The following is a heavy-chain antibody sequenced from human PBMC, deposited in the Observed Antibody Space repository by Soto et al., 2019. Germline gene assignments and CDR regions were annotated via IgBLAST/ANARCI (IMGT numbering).Heavy chain of an antibody. D-gene: IGHD3-3*01. J-gene: IGHJ4*02. Sequence: GGSLRLSCAASGFTFSSYGMHWVRQAPGKGLEWVAVISYDGSNKYYADSVKGRFTISRDNSKNTRYLQMNSLRAEDTAVYYCAKETHDSRTIFGVVTEYYFDYWGQGTLVTVSS. CDR2: ISYDGSNK. V-gene: IGHV3-30*18. CDR3: AKETHDSRTIFGVVTEYYFDY. CDR1: GFTFSSYG.